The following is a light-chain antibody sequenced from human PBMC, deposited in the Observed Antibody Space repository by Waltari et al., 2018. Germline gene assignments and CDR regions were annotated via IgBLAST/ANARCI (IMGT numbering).Light chain of an antibody. CDR2: ATS. CDR3: QQYFSVPLT. CDR1: QDISNA. J-gene: IGKJ4*01. V-gene: IGKV1-NL1*01. Sequence: IQMTPSPSSLSASVGDRVTITCRASQDISNAVAWYQQKVGRAPKLLIYATSKLERGFPARFSGRASGTTYRLTIDSLQSDDSAIYFCQQYFSVPLTFGGGSKIEI.